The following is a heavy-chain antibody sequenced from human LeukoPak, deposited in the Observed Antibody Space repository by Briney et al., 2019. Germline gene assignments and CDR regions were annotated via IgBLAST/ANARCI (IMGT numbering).Heavy chain of an antibody. Sequence: PGRSLRLSCAASGFTFSSYAMHWVRQAPGKGLEWVAVISYDGSNKYYADSVKGRFTISRDNSKNTLYLQMNSLRAEDTAVYYCARTSVDCLDCWGQGTLVTVSS. CDR1: GFTFSSYA. J-gene: IGHJ4*02. D-gene: IGHD2-21*02. V-gene: IGHV3-30-3*01. CDR2: ISYDGSNK. CDR3: ARTSVDCLDC.